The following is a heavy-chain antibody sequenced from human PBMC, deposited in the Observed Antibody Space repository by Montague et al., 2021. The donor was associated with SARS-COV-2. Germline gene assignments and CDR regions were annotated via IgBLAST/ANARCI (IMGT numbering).Heavy chain of an antibody. Sequence: SETLSLTCTVPGGSISSYYWSWIRQPAGKGLEWIGRIYIRETATYNPSLTSRVIMSAGTSKNQISLKLSSVTAADTAVYYCARGRRIAAGGTSYYGLDVWGQGTTVTVSS. J-gene: IGHJ6*02. V-gene: IGHV4-4*07. D-gene: IGHD6-13*01. CDR3: ARGRRIAAGGTSYYGLDV. CDR1: GGSISSYY. CDR2: IYIRETA.